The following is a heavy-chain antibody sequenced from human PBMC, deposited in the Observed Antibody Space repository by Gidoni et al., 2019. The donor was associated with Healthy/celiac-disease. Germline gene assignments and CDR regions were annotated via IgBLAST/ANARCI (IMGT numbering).Heavy chain of an antibody. CDR3: ARAIYSYGYGFGMDV. CDR2: IYYSGST. V-gene: IGHV4-59*01. J-gene: IGHJ6*02. Sequence: QVQLQESGPVLVKPSETLSLTCPVSGGSISRYYWSWIRKPPGKGLEWIGYIYYSGSTNYNPSLKSRVTISVDTSKNQFSLKLSSVTAADTAVYYCARAIYSYGYGFGMDVWGQGTTVTVSS. CDR1: GGSISRYY. D-gene: IGHD5-18*01.